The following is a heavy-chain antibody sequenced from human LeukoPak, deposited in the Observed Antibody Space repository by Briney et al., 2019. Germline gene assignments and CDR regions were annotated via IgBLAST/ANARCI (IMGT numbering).Heavy chain of an antibody. CDR3: ARENPYYDVLTGYYEGYFDL. CDR1: GDSISTYY. V-gene: IGHV4-59*12. Sequence: PSETLSLTCTVSGDSISTYYWSWIRQPPGKGLEWIGYIYYSGSTNYNPSLKSRVTISVDTSKNQFSLRLTSVTAADTAIYYCARENPYYDVLTGYYEGYFDLWGRGTLVTVSS. D-gene: IGHD3-9*01. J-gene: IGHJ2*01. CDR2: IYYSGST.